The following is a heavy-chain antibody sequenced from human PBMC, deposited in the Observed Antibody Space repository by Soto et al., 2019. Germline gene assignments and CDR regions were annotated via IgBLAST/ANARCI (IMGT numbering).Heavy chain of an antibody. J-gene: IGHJ6*02. CDR3: ARLGPQDIVVVVAAGDYGMDV. CDR1: GYSFTSYW. CDR2: IDPSDSNT. D-gene: IGHD2-15*01. Sequence: GESLKISCKGSGYSFTSYWISWVRQMPGKGLEWMGRIDPSDSNTNYSPSFQGHVTISVDKSISTVYLQWSSLKAADTAMYYCARLGPQDIVVVVAAGDYGMDVWGQGTTVTVSS. V-gene: IGHV5-10-1*01.